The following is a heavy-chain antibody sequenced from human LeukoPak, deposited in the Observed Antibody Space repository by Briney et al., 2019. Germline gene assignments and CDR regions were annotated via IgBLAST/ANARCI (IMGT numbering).Heavy chain of an antibody. D-gene: IGHD2-15*01. V-gene: IGHV3-73*01. J-gene: IGHJ4*02. Sequence: GGSLRLSCAASGFTFSGSAMHWVRQASGKGLEWVGRIRSKANSYATAYAASVKGRFTISRDDSKNTAYLQMNSLKTEDTAVYYCTRPGGGGGPQGDYWGQGPLVTVSS. CDR1: GFTFSGSA. CDR2: IRSKANSYAT. CDR3: TRPGGGGGPQGDY.